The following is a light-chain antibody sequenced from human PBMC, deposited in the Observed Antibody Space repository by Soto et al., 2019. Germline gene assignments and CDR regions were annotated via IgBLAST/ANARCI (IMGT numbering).Light chain of an antibody. V-gene: IGLV1-40*01. CDR1: SSNIGAGYD. J-gene: IGLJ2*01. CDR3: QSYDSSLIGVV. CDR2: GNT. Sequence: QSVLTQPPSVSGAPGQRVTISCTGSSSNIGAGYDVHWYQQLPGTAPKLLIYGNTNRPSGVPDRFSSSKSGTSASLAITGLQAEDEADYYCQSYDSSLIGVVFGGGTKLTVL.